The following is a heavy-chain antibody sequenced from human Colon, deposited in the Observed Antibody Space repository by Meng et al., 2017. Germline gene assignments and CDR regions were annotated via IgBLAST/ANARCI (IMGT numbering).Heavy chain of an antibody. J-gene: IGHJ5*02. CDR3: ARGIAVADNWFDP. Sequence: QGQVQESGPGLVKPSETLSLTCTVSGGSISSYYWSWIRQPPGKGLEWIGYISYSGSTIYNPSLKSRVTISVDTSKNRFSLRLSSVTAADTAVYYCARGIAVADNWFDPWGQGTLVTVSS. CDR2: ISYSGST. CDR1: GGSISSYY. V-gene: IGHV4-59*01. D-gene: IGHD6-19*01.